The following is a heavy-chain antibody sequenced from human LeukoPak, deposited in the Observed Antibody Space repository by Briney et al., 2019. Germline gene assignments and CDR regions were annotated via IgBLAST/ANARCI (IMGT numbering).Heavy chain of an antibody. J-gene: IGHJ4*02. CDR1: GYTFTSYA. Sequence: ASVKVSCKASGYTFTSYAMHWVRQVPGQGLEWMGWINTNTGSPTYAQAFTGRFVFSLDTSVSTAYLQISSLKTEDTAVYYCACYDCGDYWGQGTLVTVSS. V-gene: IGHV7-4-1*02. CDR3: ACYDCGDY. CDR2: INTNTGSP. D-gene: IGHD2-2*01.